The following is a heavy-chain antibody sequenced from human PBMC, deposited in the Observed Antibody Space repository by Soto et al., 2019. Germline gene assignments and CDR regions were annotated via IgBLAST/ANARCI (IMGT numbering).Heavy chain of an antibody. CDR3: AGATVSQYYAMHI. Sequence: SETLSLTCSVSGASVSRGDYYWSWIRQSPERGLEWIGYSYYSGSTMYNPSFKSRVTISVNFSKNQLSLNLRSVTAADTAVFYCAGATVSQYYAMHIWGQGTTVTVS. D-gene: IGHD4-4*01. V-gene: IGHV4-30-4*01. J-gene: IGHJ6*02. CDR2: SYYSGST. CDR1: GASVSRGDYY.